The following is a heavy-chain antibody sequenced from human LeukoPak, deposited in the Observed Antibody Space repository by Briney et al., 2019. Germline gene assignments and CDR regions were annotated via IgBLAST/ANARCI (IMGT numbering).Heavy chain of an antibody. V-gene: IGHV3-74*01. CDR1: GFDFSSNW. CDR3: AREYYDILTGYYPYYFDY. Sequence: PGGSLRLSCAASGFDFSSNWMHWVRHAPGQGLVWVSRIKGDGISTNYADSVKGRFTISRDIAKNTLYLQMNSLRAEDTGVYYCAREYYDILTGYYPYYFDYWGQGTLVTVSS. J-gene: IGHJ4*02. D-gene: IGHD3-9*01. CDR2: IKGDGIST.